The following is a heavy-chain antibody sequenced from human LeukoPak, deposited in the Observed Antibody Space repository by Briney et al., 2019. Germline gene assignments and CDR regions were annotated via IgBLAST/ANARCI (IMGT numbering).Heavy chain of an antibody. CDR1: RFTFSSYG. D-gene: IGHD6-13*01. CDR3: AKGASAPGTIDY. CDR2: ISYDESYK. Sequence: PGRSLRLSCAASRFTFSSYGMHWVRQAPGKGLEWVAVISYDESYKYYTDSVKGRFTISRDNSKNTLYLQMNSLRGEDTAVYYCAKGASAPGTIDYWGQGTLVTVSS. V-gene: IGHV3-30*18. J-gene: IGHJ4*02.